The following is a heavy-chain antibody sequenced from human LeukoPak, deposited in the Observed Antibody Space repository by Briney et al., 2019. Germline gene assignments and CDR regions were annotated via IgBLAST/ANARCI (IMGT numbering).Heavy chain of an antibody. CDR2: INKSRSNI. J-gene: IGHJ3*02. CDR1: GYTFSSYC. D-gene: IGHD1-26*01. Sequence: GGSLRLSCAASGYTFSSYCMSWVRQAPGKGLEWVAYINKSRSNIYYADSVKGRFTISRDNAKNSLYLQMNSLRAEDTAVYYCAREDLGIAGAQLDIWGQGTLVTVSS. V-gene: IGHV3-48*01. CDR3: AREDLGIAGAQLDI.